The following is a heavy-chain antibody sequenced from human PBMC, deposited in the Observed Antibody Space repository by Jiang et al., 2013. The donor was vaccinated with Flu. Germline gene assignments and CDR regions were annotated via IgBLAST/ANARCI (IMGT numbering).Heavy chain of an antibody. J-gene: IGHJ4*02. V-gene: IGHV1-46*01. Sequence: QLVESGAEVKKPGASVKVSCKASGYTFTSYYMHWVRQAPGQGLEWMGIINPSGGSTSYAQKFQGSVTMTRDTSTSTVYMELSSLRSEDTAVYYCARGTKNVEMKGPADYWGQGTLVTVSS. D-gene: IGHD5-24*01. CDR1: GYTFTSYY. CDR2: INPSGGST. CDR3: ARGTKNVEMKGPADY.